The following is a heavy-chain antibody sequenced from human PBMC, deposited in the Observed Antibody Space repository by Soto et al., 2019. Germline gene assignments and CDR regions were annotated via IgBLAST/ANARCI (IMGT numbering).Heavy chain of an antibody. CDR1: GYTFTSYG. D-gene: IGHD3-3*01. J-gene: IGHJ4*02. Sequence: QVQLVQSGAEVKKHGASVKVSCKASGYTFTSYGISWGRQAPGQGLEWMGWISAYSGNTNYAQKLQGRVTMNTDTSTSTAYMKLRGLGFDDTAVYYCARDRRPGYDFWSGYHHYYFDYWGQGTLVTVSS. CDR3: ARDRRPGYDFWSGYHHYYFDY. CDR2: ISAYSGNT. V-gene: IGHV1-18*01.